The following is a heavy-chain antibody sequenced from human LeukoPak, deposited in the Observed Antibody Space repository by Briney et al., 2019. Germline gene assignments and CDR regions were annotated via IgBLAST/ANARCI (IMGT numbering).Heavy chain of an antibody. J-gene: IGHJ6*02. CDR2: ICTSGST. CDR3: ARDGGVVPAALYYYYGMDV. V-gene: IGHV4-4*07. Sequence: PSETLSLTCTVSGGSISSYYWSWIRQPAGKGLEWIGRICTSGSTNYNPSLRSRVTMSVDTSKNQFSLKLSSVTAADTAVYYCARDGGVVPAALYYYYGMDVWGQGTTVTVSS. CDR1: GGSISSYY. D-gene: IGHD2-2*01.